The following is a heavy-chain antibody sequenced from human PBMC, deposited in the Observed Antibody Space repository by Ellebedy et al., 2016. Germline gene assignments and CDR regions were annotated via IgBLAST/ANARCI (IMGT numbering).Heavy chain of an antibody. CDR1: GFTFSSYA. J-gene: IGHJ4*02. CDR2: ISDNGGTT. D-gene: IGHD5-12*01. CDR3: AKGNSGYAWALFDY. Sequence: GESLKISXAASGFTFSSYAMSWVRQAPGKGLEWVSSISDNGGTTYYADSVKGRFTISRDNSKNTLYVQMNSLRVEDTAVYYCAKGNSGYAWALFDYWGQGTLVTVSS. V-gene: IGHV3-23*01.